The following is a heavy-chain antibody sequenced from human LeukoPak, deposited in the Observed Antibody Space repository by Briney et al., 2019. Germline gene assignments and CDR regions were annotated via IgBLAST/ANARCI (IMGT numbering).Heavy chain of an antibody. CDR3: ASDWYFDL. CDR1: GFTFDDYG. CDR2: ISGSGGST. J-gene: IGHJ2*01. Sequence: GGSLRLSCAASGFTFDDYGMSWVRQAPGKGMEWVSAISGSGGSTYYADSVKGRFTISRDNFKNTLYLQMNSLRAEDTAVYYCASDWYFDLWGRGTLVTVSS. V-gene: IGHV3-23*01.